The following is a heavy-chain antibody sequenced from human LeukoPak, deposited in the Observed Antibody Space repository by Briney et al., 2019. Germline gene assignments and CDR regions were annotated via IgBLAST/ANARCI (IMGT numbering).Heavy chain of an antibody. V-gene: IGHV3-13*01. CDR3: ARGGQDLGIPFDY. J-gene: IGHJ4*02. D-gene: IGHD7-27*01. CDR1: GFTFSSYD. Sequence: GGSLRLSCAASGFTFSSYDMHWVRQVTGKGLEWVSAIGTAGDTYYPGSVKGRFTISRENAKNSLYLQMNSLRAGDTAVYYCARGGQDLGIPFDYWGQGTLVTVSS. CDR2: IGTAGDT.